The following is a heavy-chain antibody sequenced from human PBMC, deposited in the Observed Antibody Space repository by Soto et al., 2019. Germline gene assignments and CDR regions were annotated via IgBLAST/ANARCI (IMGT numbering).Heavy chain of an antibody. CDR3: ASGSSGGVFLEGG. Sequence: QVQLVESGGGVVQPGRSLRLSCAASGFTFSSYGMHWVRQAPGKGLEWVAVISYDGSNKYYADSVKGRFTISRDNSKNKLDLQMNSLRAEDTAVYYCASGSSGGVFLEGGWGQGTLVTVSS. CDR1: GFTFSSYG. D-gene: IGHD3-16*01. CDR2: ISYDGSNK. V-gene: IGHV3-30*03. J-gene: IGHJ4*02.